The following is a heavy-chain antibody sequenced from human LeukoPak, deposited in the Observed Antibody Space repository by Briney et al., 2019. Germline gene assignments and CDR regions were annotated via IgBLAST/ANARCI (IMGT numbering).Heavy chain of an antibody. Sequence: SETLSLTCAVYAGSFSGYYWSWIRQPPGKGLEWIGEINHSGNTNYNPSLKSRVTISVDTSKNQFSLKLSSVTAADTAVYYCARDYYCDSIAYFDAFDIWGQGTMVTVSS. V-gene: IGHV4-34*01. J-gene: IGHJ3*02. CDR3: ARDYYCDSIAYFDAFDI. D-gene: IGHD3-22*01. CDR1: AGSFSGYY. CDR2: INHSGNT.